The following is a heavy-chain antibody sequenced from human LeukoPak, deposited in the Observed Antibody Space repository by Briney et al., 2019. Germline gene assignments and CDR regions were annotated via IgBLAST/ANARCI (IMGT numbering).Heavy chain of an antibody. V-gene: IGHV4-4*07. J-gene: IGHJ4*02. D-gene: IGHD1-26*01. CDR3: ARENSGSYREFDY. CDR1: GGSISSYY. CDR2: IYTSGRT. Sequence: SETLSLTCTVSGGSISSYYWSWIRQPAGKGLEWSGRIYTSGRTNYNASLKSRVSMSVDTSKNQFSLKLSSVTAADTAVFYCARENSGSYREFDYWGQGTLVTVSS.